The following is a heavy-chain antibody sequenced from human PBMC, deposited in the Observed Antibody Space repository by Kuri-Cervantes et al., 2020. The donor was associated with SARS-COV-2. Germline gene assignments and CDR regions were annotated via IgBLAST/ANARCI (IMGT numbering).Heavy chain of an antibody. CDR2: ISPNFGTA. CDR1: GCTFSSYV. J-gene: IGHJ4*02. D-gene: IGHD2-2*01. Sequence: SVKVSCKASGCTFSSYVISWVRQVPGQGLEWMGGISPNFGTANYAQKFQGRVTITADKSTPSPYVELSRLRSEDTAVYYCARGSRYFSSTGCPTHYFFDYWGQGTLVTVSS. CDR3: ARGSRYFSSTGCPTHYFFDY. V-gene: IGHV1-69*06.